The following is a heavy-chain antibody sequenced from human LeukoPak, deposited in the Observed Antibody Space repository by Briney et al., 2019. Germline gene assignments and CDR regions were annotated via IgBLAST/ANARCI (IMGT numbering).Heavy chain of an antibody. J-gene: IGHJ4*02. CDR1: GGSISSSSYY. Sequence: SETLSLTCTVSGGSISSSSYYWGWIRQPPGKGPEWIGSIYYSGSTYYNPSLKSRVTISVDTSKNQFSLKLSSVTAADTAVYYCARSPIWNIVVVPAAIDYWGQGTLVTVSS. D-gene: IGHD2-2*02. CDR2: IYYSGST. CDR3: ARSPIWNIVVVPAAIDY. V-gene: IGHV4-39*07.